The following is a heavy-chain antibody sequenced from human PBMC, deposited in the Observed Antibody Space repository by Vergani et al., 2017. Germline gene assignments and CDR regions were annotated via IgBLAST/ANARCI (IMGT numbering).Heavy chain of an antibody. J-gene: IGHJ1*01. V-gene: IGHV3-23*01. D-gene: IGHD6-19*01. CDR1: GFTFSSYA. CDR3: AKDKKAVARGYLHH. CDR2: ISGSGGST. Sequence: EVQLLESGGGLVQPGGSLRLSCAASGFTFSSYAMSWVRQAPGKGLEWVSAISGSGGSTYYADSVKGRFTISRDNSKNSLYLQMNSLRAEDTSLYYCAKDKKAVARGYLHHSGQGTLVTVSS.